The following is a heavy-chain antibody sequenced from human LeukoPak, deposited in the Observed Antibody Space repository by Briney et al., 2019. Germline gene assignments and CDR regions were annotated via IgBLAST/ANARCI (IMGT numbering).Heavy chain of an antibody. CDR2: INHSGST. CDR1: GGSSSGYY. J-gene: IGHJ4*02. D-gene: IGHD6-19*01. V-gene: IGHV4-34*01. CDR3: ARCTGSGSPSDY. Sequence: SETLSLTCAVYGGSSSGYYWSWIRQPPGKGLEWIGEINHSGSTNYNPSLKSRVTISVDTSKNQFSLKLSSVTAADTAVYYCARCTGSGSPSDYWGQRTLVTVSS.